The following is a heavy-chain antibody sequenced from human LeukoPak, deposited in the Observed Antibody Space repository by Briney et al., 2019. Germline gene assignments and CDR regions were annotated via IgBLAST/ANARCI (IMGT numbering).Heavy chain of an antibody. CDR3: ARGGYSSSWYDYYYGMDV. V-gene: IGHV1-8*01. CDR1: GYTFTSYD. CDR2: MNPNSGNT. J-gene: IGHJ6*02. Sequence: ASVKVSCKASGYTFTSYDINWVRQATGQGLEWMGRMNPNSGNTGYAQKFQGRVTMTRNTSISTAYMELSSLRSEDTAVYYCARGGYSSSWYDYYYGMDVWGQGTTVTVSS. D-gene: IGHD6-13*01.